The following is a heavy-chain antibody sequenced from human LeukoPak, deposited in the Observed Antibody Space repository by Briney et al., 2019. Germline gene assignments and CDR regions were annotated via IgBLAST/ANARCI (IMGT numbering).Heavy chain of an antibody. CDR3: TRQYYYDSSGYPYHFDY. CDR1: GFTFSGSA. V-gene: IGHV3-73*01. J-gene: IGHJ4*02. CDR2: IRSKANSYAT. Sequence: PGGSLRLSCADSGFTFSGSAMHWVRQASGKGLKWVGRIRSKANSYATAYAASVKGRFTISRDDSKNTAYLQMNSLKTEDTAVYYCTRQYYYDSSGYPYHFDYWGQGTLVTVSS. D-gene: IGHD3-22*01.